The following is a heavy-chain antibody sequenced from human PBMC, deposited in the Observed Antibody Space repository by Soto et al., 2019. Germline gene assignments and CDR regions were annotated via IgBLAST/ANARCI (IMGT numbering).Heavy chain of an antibody. CDR3: AKGSGRGYSHGYFDY. V-gene: IGHV3-23*01. D-gene: IGHD5-18*01. J-gene: IGHJ4*02. Sequence: AVSQRLSCAASGFTYRPCALSGVRQAPVKGLERVSAISSSGDSTYYADSVKGRFTFSRDISKYTLYLQMHRLRAEDTAVYYCAKGSGRGYSHGYFDYLGLGVLVAVSS. CDR1: GFTYRPCA. CDR2: ISSSGDST.